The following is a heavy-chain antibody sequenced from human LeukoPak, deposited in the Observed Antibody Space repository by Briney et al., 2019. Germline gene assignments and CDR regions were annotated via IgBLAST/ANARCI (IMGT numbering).Heavy chain of an antibody. CDR2: SSAYNSNT. V-gene: IGHV1-18*01. CDR3: ARVYYDILNGPYNLFDP. J-gene: IGHJ5*02. CDR1: VWSFLHYV. D-gene: IGHD3-9*01. Sequence: GASVTVSRKACVWSFLHYVISWLGPPPAQGLEGVGWSSAYNSNTNYAQKLQGRITMTTDTSTSTAYMELRSLTSDDTAVYYCARVYYDILNGPYNLFDPWGQGTLVTVSS.